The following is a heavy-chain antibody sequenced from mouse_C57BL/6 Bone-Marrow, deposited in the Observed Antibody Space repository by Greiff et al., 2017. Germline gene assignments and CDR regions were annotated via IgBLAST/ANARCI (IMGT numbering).Heavy chain of an antibody. Sequence: EVHLVESGGDLVKPGGSLKLSCAASGFTFSSYGMSWVRQTPDKRLEWVATISSGGSYTYYPDSVKGRFTISRDNAKNTLYLQMSSLKSEDTAMYYCASGSGFAYWGQGTLVTVSA. CDR2: ISSGGSYT. V-gene: IGHV5-6*01. D-gene: IGHD1-1*01. CDR3: ASGSGFAY. J-gene: IGHJ3*01. CDR1: GFTFSSYG.